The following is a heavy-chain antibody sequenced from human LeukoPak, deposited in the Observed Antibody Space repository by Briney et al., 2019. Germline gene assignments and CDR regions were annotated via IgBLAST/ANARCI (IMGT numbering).Heavy chain of an antibody. CDR3: AKGQPYYDFWSGYYTA. CDR1: GFTFSSYA. D-gene: IGHD3-3*01. Sequence: PGGSLRLSCAASGFTFSSYAMRWVRQAPGKGLEWVSAISGSGGSTYYADSVKGRFTISRDNSKNTLYLQMNSLRAEDTAVYYCAKGQPYYDFWSGYYTAWGQGTLVTVSS. V-gene: IGHV3-23*01. CDR2: ISGSGGST. J-gene: IGHJ4*02.